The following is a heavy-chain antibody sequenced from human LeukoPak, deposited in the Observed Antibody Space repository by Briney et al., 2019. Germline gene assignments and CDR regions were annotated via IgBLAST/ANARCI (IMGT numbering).Heavy chain of an antibody. CDR1: GDSVSSNSAA. CDR3: ARETTIFGHYYYGMDV. J-gene: IGHJ6*02. Sequence: SQTLSLTCALSGDSVSSNSAAWNWIRQSPSRGLEWLGRTYYRSKWYNDYAVSVKSRITINPDTSKNQFSLQLNSVTPEDTAVYYCARETTIFGHYYYGMDVWGQGTTVTVSS. CDR2: TYYRSKWYN. V-gene: IGHV6-1*01. D-gene: IGHD3-3*01.